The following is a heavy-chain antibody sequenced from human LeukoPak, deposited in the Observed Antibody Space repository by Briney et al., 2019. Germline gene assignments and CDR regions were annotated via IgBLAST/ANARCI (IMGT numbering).Heavy chain of an antibody. Sequence: ASVKVSCKASGYTFSDYYIHWVRQAPGQGLEWMGWIDPNSGGPNYAQKFQGRVTMTRDTSISTGYMELSSLRSDDTAVYYCASIGSGSYYGGYDYWGQGTLVTVSS. D-gene: IGHD1-26*01. V-gene: IGHV1-2*02. J-gene: IGHJ4*02. CDR3: ASIGSGSYYGGYDY. CDR1: GYTFSDYY. CDR2: IDPNSGGP.